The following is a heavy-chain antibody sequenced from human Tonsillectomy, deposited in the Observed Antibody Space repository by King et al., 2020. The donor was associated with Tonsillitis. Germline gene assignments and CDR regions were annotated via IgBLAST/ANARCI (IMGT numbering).Heavy chain of an antibody. J-gene: IGHJ4*02. Sequence: VQLVESGGGLVKPGGSLRLSCAASGFTFSSYSMNWVRQAPGKGLEWVSSISSSSSYIYYADSVKGRFTISRDNAKNSLYLQMNSLRAEETAVYYCAGENPRRDDYNSDSWGQGTLVTVSS. CDR2: ISSSSSYI. CDR1: GFTFSSYS. V-gene: IGHV3-21*01. D-gene: IGHD5-24*01. CDR3: AGENPRRDDYNSDS.